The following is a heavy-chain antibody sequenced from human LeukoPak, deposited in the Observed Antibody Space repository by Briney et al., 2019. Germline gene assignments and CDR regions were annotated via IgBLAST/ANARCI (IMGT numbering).Heavy chain of an antibody. J-gene: IGHJ4*02. D-gene: IGHD2-15*01. CDR2: MKSKTDGGTT. CDR1: GFTFSSVW. CDR3: TTYCSGGSCY. V-gene: IGHV3-15*01. Sequence: GGSLRLSCAASGFTFSSVWMSWVRQAPGEGLEWVSRMKSKTDGGTTDYAAPVKGRFTISRDDSKDTLYLQMNSLKTEDTAVYYCTTYCSGGSCYWGQGTLVTVSS.